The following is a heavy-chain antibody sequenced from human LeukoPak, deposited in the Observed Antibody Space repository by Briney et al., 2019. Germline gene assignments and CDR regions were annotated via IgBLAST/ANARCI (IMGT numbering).Heavy chain of an antibody. V-gene: IGHV3-23*01. J-gene: IGHJ4*02. CDR2: ISGSGGST. CDR1: GFTFSSYA. Sequence: GGSLRLSCAASGFTFSSYAMSWVRQAPGMGLEWVSAISGSGGSTYYADSVKGRFTISRDNSKNTLYLQMNSLRAEDTAVYYCAKWSDIVVVPADLDYWGQGTLVTVSS. D-gene: IGHD2-2*01. CDR3: AKWSDIVVVPADLDY.